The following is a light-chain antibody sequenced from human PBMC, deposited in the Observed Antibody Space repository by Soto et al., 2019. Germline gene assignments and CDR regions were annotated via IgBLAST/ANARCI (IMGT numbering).Light chain of an antibody. CDR2: GAS. J-gene: IGKJ3*01. CDR3: QHEGA. V-gene: IGKV3-20*01. CDR1: QSITSNY. Sequence: ILLTQSPGTRPLSRGERATLSCRASQSITSNYLAWYQQKPGQAPRLLIYGASSTATGIPDRFSGSGSETDFTLTIRRLEPEDFAVYFCQHEGAFGPGTKVDIK.